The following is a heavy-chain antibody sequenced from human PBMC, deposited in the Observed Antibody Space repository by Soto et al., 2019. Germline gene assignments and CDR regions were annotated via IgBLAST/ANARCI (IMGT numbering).Heavy chain of an antibody. Sequence: PGGSLRLSCAASGFTFSGPAMHWVRQASGKGLEWVGRIRSKANSYATAYAASVKGRFTISRDDSKNTAYLQMNSLKTEDTAVYYCTSGVTIFGVVPWGQGTLVTVSS. J-gene: IGHJ5*02. CDR1: GFTFSGPA. V-gene: IGHV3-73*01. D-gene: IGHD3-3*01. CDR2: IRSKANSYAT. CDR3: TSGVTIFGVVP.